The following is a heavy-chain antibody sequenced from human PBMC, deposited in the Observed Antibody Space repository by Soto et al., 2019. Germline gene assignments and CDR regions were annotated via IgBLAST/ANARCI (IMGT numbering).Heavy chain of an antibody. CDR2: INHSGST. CDR3: ARGTRITMVRGVIKNYYYYGMDV. Sequence: QAQLQQWGAGLLKPSETLSLTCAVYGGSFSGYYWSWIRQPPGKGLEWIGEINHSGSTNYNPSLKSRVTISVDTSKNQFSLKLSSVTAADTAVYYCARGTRITMVRGVIKNYYYYGMDVWGQGTTVTVSS. J-gene: IGHJ6*02. CDR1: GGSFSGYY. D-gene: IGHD3-10*01. V-gene: IGHV4-34*01.